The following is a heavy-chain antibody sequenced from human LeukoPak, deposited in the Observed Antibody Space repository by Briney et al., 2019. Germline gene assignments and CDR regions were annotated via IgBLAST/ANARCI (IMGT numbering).Heavy chain of an antibody. V-gene: IGHV3-49*04. D-gene: IGHD3-22*01. J-gene: IGHJ4*02. CDR1: GXTFRDYA. Sequence: PGRSLRLSFTGFGXTFRDYAVSWVRQAPGKGMGCIGFIRSKVYGGTTEYAASVKGRFTISRDDSKSIAYLQMNSLKTEDTAVYYCVRSRYNSGYYYFDYWGQGTLVTVSS. CDR2: IRSKVYGGTT. CDR3: VRSRYNSGYYYFDY.